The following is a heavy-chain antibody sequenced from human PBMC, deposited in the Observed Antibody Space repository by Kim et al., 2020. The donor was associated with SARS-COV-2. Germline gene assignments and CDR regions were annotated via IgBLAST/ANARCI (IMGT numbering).Heavy chain of an antibody. CDR3: ARGNYYDSSGYQDDAFD. J-gene: IGHJ3*02. Sequence: GGSLRLSCAASGFTFSSYAMHWVRQAPGKGLEWVAVISYDGSNKYYADSVKGRFTISRDNSKNTLYLQMNSLRAEDTAVYYCARGNYYDSSGYQDDAFD. V-gene: IGHV3-30*04. D-gene: IGHD3-22*01. CDR2: ISYDGSNK. CDR1: GFTFSSYA.